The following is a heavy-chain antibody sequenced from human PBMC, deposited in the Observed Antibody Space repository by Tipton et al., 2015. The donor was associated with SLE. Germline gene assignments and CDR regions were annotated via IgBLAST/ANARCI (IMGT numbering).Heavy chain of an antibody. CDR3: ARAIFGVVGFGY. J-gene: IGHJ4*02. D-gene: IGHD3-3*01. V-gene: IGHV4-38-2*02. Sequence: TLSLTCTVSGYSISSGYYWGWIRQPPGKGLEWIGSIYHSGSTYYNPSLKSRVTISVDTSKNQFSLKLSSVTAADTAVYYCARAIFGVVGFGYWGQGTLVTVSS. CDR2: IYHSGST. CDR1: GYSISSGYY.